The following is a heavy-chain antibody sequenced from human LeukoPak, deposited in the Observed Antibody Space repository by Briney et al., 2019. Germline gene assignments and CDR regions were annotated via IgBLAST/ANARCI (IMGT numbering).Heavy chain of an antibody. CDR3: ARGRGSGTLAFSFDY. V-gene: IGHV4-30-4*08. CDR2: IYNSGGT. Sequence: SETLSLTCTVSGGSISSGDHYWSSIRQPPGKGLEWIGYIYNSGGTYYNPSLKSRVTISVDTSKNQFSLKLTSVTAADTAVYYCARGRGSGTLAFSFDYWGQGTLVTVSS. J-gene: IGHJ4*02. CDR1: GGSISSGDHY. D-gene: IGHD1-7*01.